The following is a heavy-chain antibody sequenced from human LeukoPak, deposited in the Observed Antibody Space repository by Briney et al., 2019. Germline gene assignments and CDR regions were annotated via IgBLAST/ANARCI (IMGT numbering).Heavy chain of an antibody. D-gene: IGHD2-2*01. CDR3: ARDARDCTSSNCYFDY. CDR2: IPSSSSHI. V-gene: IGHV3-21*01. J-gene: IGHJ4*02. Sequence: GGSLRLSCAASGFTFSTYSLNWVRQAPGKGLEWVSSIPSSSSHIYYADSVKGRFTTSRDNAKNSLYLQMNSLRADDTAVYYCARDARDCTSSNCYFDYWGQGAPVTVSS. CDR1: GFTFSTYS.